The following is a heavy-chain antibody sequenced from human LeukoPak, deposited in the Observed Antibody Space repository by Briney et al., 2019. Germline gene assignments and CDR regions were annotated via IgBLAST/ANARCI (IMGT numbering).Heavy chain of an antibody. Sequence: PSGTLSLTCAVXGXXXXXXNXXXXXXXXXXXGXXXXXEXYHXGSTNYNPSLKSRVTXSVDKSKNQFSLKLSSVTAADTAVYYCARFTSGYSGYDLDYWGQGTLVTVSS. CDR3: ARFTSGYSGYDLDY. D-gene: IGHD5-12*01. V-gene: IGHV4-4*02. CDR1: GXXXXXXNX. CDR2: XYHXGST. J-gene: IGHJ4*02.